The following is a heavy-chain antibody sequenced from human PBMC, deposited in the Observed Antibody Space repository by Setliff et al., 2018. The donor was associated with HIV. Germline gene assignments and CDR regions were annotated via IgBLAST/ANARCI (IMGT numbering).Heavy chain of an antibody. CDR3: ARTAYYRDSSGYYSVAFDM. V-gene: IGHV3-66*01. Sequence: TGGSLRLSCAASGFTVSSNYMSWVRQAPGKGLEWVSVIGTAGDTYYLDSVKGRFTISREDARNSGYLQMNSLRDDDTAVYFCARTAYYRDSSGYYSVAFDMWGPGTMVTVSS. CDR1: GFTVSSNY. J-gene: IGHJ3*02. D-gene: IGHD3-22*01. CDR2: IGTAGDT.